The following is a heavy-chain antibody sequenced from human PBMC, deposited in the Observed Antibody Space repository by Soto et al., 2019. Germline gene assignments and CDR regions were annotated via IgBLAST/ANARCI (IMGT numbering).Heavy chain of an antibody. V-gene: IGHV3-30*18. CDR1: AFAFSSYG. Sequence: QVQLVESGGGVVQPGKSLRLSCAGSAFAFSSYGIHWVRQAPGKGLEGVAAIAYDGSAEYYTDSVKGRVTISRDNSKNMVFLQMNSLRAEDTAVYYCAKDERREIQLTYLTYGLDVWGQGTTVTVSS. J-gene: IGHJ6*02. CDR2: IAYDGSAE. CDR3: AKDERREIQLTYLTYGLDV.